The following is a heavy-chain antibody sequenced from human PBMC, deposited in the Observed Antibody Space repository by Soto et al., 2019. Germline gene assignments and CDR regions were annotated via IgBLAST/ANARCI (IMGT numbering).Heavy chain of an antibody. V-gene: IGHV3-23*01. J-gene: IGHJ4*02. CDR2: ISGSGGST. Sequence: GGSMRLSYAASEVNCRSYAMSWVRQAPGKGLEWVSAISGSGGSTYYADSVKGRFTISRDNSKNTLYLQMNSLRDEDTAVYYCAKAPHEVFYYFDYWGQGTLVTVSS. CDR1: EVNCRSYA. CDR3: AKAPHEVFYYFDY.